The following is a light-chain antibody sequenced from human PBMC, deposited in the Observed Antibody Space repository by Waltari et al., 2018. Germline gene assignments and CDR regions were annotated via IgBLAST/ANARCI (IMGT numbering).Light chain of an antibody. Sequence: EIVMTQSPATLSLSPGERATLSCRASQSISSYLAWYQQKPGQAPRLFMYDASTRATGIPARFSGSGSGTEVTLTISSLQSEDFTVYYCQQYYNWLQTFGQGTKVEIK. CDR2: DAS. V-gene: IGKV3-15*01. CDR1: QSISSY. J-gene: IGKJ1*01. CDR3: QQYYNWLQT.